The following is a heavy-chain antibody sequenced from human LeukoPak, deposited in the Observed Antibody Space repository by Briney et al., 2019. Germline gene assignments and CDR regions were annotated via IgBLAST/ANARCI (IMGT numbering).Heavy chain of an antibody. J-gene: IGHJ4*02. V-gene: IGHV3-66*02. Sequence: GGSLRLSCAASGFTVSSNYMSWVRQAPGKGLEWVSVIYCGGSTYYADSVKGRFTISRDNSKNTLYLQMNSLRAEDTAVYYCARISGYSYVPYYFDYWGQGTLVTVSS. CDR3: ARISGYSYVPYYFDY. CDR1: GFTVSSNY. CDR2: IYCGGST. D-gene: IGHD5-18*01.